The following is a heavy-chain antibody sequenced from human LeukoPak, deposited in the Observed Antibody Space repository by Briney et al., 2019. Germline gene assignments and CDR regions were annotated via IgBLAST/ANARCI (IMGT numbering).Heavy chain of an antibody. CDR1: GGSISSSSYY. J-gene: IGHJ4*02. V-gene: IGHV4-39*02. CDR2: IYYSGST. CDR3: ARERCSSTSCYPSEIFDY. Sequence: SETLSLTCTVSGGSISSSSYYWGWIRQPPGKGLEWIGSIYYSGSTYYNPSLKSRVTISVDTSKNQFSLKLSSVTAADTAVYYCARERCSSTSCYPSEIFDYWGQGTLVTVSS. D-gene: IGHD2-2*01.